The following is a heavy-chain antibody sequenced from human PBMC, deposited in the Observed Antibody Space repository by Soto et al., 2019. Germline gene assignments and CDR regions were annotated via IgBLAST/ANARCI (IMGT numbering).Heavy chain of an antibody. CDR2: FRESGGTK. Sequence: GGSLRLSCAASGFGFTFSTSAMSWVRQAPGKGLEWVSTFRESGGTKHYANSVKGRFTISRDTAKNSLYLQMNSLRAEDTAVYYCARELEYCSGGSCYFYYFDYWGQGTLVTAPQ. J-gene: IGHJ4*02. CDR1: GFGFTFSTSA. D-gene: IGHD2-15*01. CDR3: ARELEYCSGGSCYFYYFDY. V-gene: IGHV3-23*01.